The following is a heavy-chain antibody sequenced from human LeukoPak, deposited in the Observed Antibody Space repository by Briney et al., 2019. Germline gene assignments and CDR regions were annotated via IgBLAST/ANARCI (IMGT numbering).Heavy chain of an antibody. Sequence: SVKVSCKASGGTFSSYAISWMRQAPGQGLEWMGGIIPIFGTANYAQKFQGRVTITADESTSTAYVELSSLRSEDTAVYYCARGRYKKGYSGYGLGDYWGQGTLVTVSS. D-gene: IGHD5-12*01. J-gene: IGHJ4*02. CDR1: GGTFSSYA. CDR2: IIPIFGTA. CDR3: ARGRYKKGYSGYGLGDY. V-gene: IGHV1-69*13.